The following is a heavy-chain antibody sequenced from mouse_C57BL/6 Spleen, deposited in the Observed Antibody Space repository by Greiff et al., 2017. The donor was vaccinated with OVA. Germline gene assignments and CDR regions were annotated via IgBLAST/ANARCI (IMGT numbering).Heavy chain of an antibody. J-gene: IGHJ4*01. CDR3: ARRDYGDAMDY. Sequence: VQLVESGPELVQPGASATLCCNASGYSFPCHYTHWVTPRPDKRLEWIGEINPSTGGTTYNQKFKAKATLTVDKSSSTAYMQLKSLTSEDSAVYYCARRDYGDAMDYWGQGTSVTVSS. CDR2: INPSTGGT. V-gene: IGHV1-42*01. D-gene: IGHD2-4*01. CDR1: GYSFPCHY.